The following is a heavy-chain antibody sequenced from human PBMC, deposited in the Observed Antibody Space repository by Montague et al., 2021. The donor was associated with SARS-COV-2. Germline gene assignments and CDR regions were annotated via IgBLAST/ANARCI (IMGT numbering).Heavy chain of an antibody. CDR3: ARFPTSYYYDSKPAPATPDAFDI. CDR1: GGSISSSSYY. V-gene: IGHV4-39*01. D-gene: IGHD3-22*01. CDR2: IYYSGST. J-gene: IGHJ3*02. Sequence: SETLSLTCTVSGGSISSSSYYWGWIRQPPGKGLEWIGSIYYSGSTYYNPSLKSRVTISVDTSKNQFSLKLSSVTAADTAVYYRARFPTSYYYDSKPAPATPDAFDIWGQGTMVTVSS.